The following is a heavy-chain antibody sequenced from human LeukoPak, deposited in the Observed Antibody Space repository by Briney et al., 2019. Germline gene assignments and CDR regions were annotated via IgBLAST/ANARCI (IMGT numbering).Heavy chain of an antibody. Sequence: SETLSLTCAVYGGSFSGYYWSWIRQPPGKGLEWIGEINHSGSTNYNPSLKSRVTISVDTSKDQFSLKLSSVTAADTAVYYCVRGGVRYFDWLLSGYYFDYWGQGTLVTVSS. CDR1: GGSFSGYY. D-gene: IGHD3-9*01. CDR3: VRGGVRYFDWLLSGYYFDY. V-gene: IGHV4-34*01. J-gene: IGHJ4*02. CDR2: INHSGST.